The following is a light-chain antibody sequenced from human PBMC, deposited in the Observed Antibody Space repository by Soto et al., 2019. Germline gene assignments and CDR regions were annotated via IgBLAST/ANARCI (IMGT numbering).Light chain of an antibody. CDR3: QQSYTTPRT. V-gene: IGKV1-39*01. J-gene: IGKJ2*01. CDR1: QSISNY. Sequence: DIQMTQSPSSLSASVGDRVTITCRASQSISNYLNWYQQKSGKAPKLLIYAASTLQRGVSSRFSGSGSGTDFTLTISSLQTEDFAIYYCQQSYTTPRTVGQGTELEIK. CDR2: AAS.